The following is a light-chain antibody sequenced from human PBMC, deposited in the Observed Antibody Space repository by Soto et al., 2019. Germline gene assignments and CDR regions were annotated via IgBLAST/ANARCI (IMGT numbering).Light chain of an antibody. CDR3: QQYGNSPFS. V-gene: IGKV3-20*01. CDR2: DAS. J-gene: IGKJ3*01. Sequence: EIVLTQSPGTLSLSPGERATLSCRASQSVAGRYLAWYQQRPGQAPRLLIFDASSRATGIPDKFSGSGSGTDFTLTISRLEPEDFAVYYCQQYGNSPFSFGPGTKVDVK. CDR1: QSVAGRY.